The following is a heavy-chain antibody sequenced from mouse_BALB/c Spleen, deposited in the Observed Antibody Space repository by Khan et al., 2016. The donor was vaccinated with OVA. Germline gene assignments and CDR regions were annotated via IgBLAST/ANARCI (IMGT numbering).Heavy chain of an antibody. CDR1: GYTFTSFY. V-gene: IGHV1S81*02. CDR3: TRGGYGSPFTY. Sequence: VQLQESGAELVKPGASVKLSCKASGYTFTSFYIYWVKQRPGQGLEWIGEINPNNGGTNVNEKFKSKATLTVDKSSSTAYLELSSLTSEDSAVFYCTRGGYGSPFTYWGQGTLVTVSA. D-gene: IGHD1-1*01. CDR2: INPNNGGT. J-gene: IGHJ3*01.